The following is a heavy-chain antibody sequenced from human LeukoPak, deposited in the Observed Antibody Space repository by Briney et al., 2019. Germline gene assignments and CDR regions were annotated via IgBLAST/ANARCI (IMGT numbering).Heavy chain of an antibody. D-gene: IGHD1-26*01. Sequence: PGGSLRLSCAASGFTFSSYAMSWVRQAPGKGLEWVSFIRTKAYGGTTEYAASVKGRFTISRDDSKGIAYLQMNSLKTEDTAVYYCTRDLGSKHWGQGTLVTVSS. V-gene: IGHV3-49*04. CDR1: GFTFSSYA. CDR2: IRTKAYGGTT. CDR3: TRDLGSKH. J-gene: IGHJ1*01.